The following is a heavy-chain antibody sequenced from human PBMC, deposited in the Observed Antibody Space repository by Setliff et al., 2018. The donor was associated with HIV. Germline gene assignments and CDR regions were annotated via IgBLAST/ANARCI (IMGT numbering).Heavy chain of an antibody. D-gene: IGHD6-6*01. J-gene: IGHJ4*02. CDR1: GFSFSNYW. V-gene: IGHV3-74*01. CDR3: AMFSSSSG. Sequence: PGGSLRLSCAASGFSFSNYWMHWVRQAPGQGLVWVSGINNDTTTTTYADSVKGRFSISRDNAKNTLYLQMNGLRGEDTAVYYCAMFSSSSGWGQGTQVTVSS. CDR2: INNDTTTT.